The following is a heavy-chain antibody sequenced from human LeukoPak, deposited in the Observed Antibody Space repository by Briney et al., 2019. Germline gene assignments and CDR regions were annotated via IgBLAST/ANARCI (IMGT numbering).Heavy chain of an antibody. CDR2: ISSSGDRTL. CDR3: ARESDGGGYRFDY. Sequence: GGSLRLSCAASGFTFSSYEMIWVRQAPGQGMEWLAYISSSGDRTLYCSASMRGRFTVSRDNAKNSLYLQMNTLTIEDTAVYYCARESDGGGYRFDYWGQGSLVTVSS. CDR1: GFTFSSYE. D-gene: IGHD3-22*01. V-gene: IGHV3-48*03. J-gene: IGHJ4*02.